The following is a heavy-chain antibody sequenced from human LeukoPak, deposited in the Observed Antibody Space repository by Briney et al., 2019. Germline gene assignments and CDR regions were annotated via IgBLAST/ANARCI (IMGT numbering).Heavy chain of an antibody. D-gene: IGHD1-26*01. Sequence: AGGSLRLSCAAYGFNFSSYWMHWVRQAPGKGLVWVSRINSDGSSTSYADSVKGRFTICRDNDKNTLYLQMHSLRAEDTAVYYCAREEVEGATENYYYYYGMDVWGQGTTVTVSS. V-gene: IGHV3-74*01. CDR1: GFNFSSYW. CDR3: AREEVEGATENYYYYYGMDV. CDR2: INSDGSST. J-gene: IGHJ6*02.